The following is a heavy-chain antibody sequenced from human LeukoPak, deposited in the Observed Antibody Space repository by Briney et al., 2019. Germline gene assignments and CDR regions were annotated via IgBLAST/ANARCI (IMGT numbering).Heavy chain of an antibody. CDR1: GGSFSSGSYY. D-gene: IGHD6-19*01. CDR3: ASGRAGKEYDY. J-gene: IGHJ4*02. Sequence: PSETLSLTCTVSGGSFSSGSYYWSWIRQPPGKGLEWIGYIYYSGSTNYNPSLKSRVTISVDTSKNQFSLKLSSVTAADTAVYYCASGRAGKEYDYWGQGTLVTVSS. CDR2: IYYSGST. V-gene: IGHV4-61*01.